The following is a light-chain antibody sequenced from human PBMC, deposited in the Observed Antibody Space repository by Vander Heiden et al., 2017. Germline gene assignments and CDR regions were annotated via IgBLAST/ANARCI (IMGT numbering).Light chain of an antibody. CDR3: QQDHHWPHI. CDR2: DAS. J-gene: IGKJ3*01. Sequence: ILLTQSPATLSVSPGERATLSCRASESIRNYLAWYQQNAGQAPRLLISDASTRAPGVAARFSGNGSGTEFTLTISSLQSQDFALYYCQQDHHWPHIFGHGTTVDTK. V-gene: IGKV3-15*01. CDR1: ESIRNY.